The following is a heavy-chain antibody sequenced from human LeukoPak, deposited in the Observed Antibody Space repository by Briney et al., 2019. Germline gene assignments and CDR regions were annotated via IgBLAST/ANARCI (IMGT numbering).Heavy chain of an antibody. V-gene: IGHV4-59*01. CDR2: MFHSGST. CDR3: ARHRAQSAFWFDP. J-gene: IGHJ5*02. Sequence: SETLSLTCTVSGGSISGYYWSWIRQPPGKELEWIGYMFHSGSTKYNPSLKSRVTISVDTSKDQFSLKLRSVTAADTAVYYCARHRAQSAFWFDPWGQGTLVTASS. CDR1: GGSISGYY.